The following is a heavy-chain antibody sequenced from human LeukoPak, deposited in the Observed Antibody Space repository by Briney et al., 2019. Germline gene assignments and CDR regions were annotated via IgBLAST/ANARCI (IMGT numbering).Heavy chain of an antibody. Sequence: PGGSLRLSCAASGFTVSSNYMSWVRQAPGKGLEWVAVISSGGSTYYADSVKSRFTISRDNSKNTLYLQMNSLRAEDTAVYYCARGPGMITFGGVIVPYFDYWGQGTLVTVSS. CDR1: GFTVSSNY. J-gene: IGHJ4*02. D-gene: IGHD3-16*02. V-gene: IGHV3-53*01. CDR2: ISSGGST. CDR3: ARGPGMITFGGVIVPYFDY.